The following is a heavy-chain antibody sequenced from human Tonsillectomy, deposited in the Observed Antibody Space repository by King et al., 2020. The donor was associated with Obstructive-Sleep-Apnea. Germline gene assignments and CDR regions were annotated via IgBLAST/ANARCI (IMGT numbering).Heavy chain of an antibody. CDR3: AKVRSNSWTGY. V-gene: IGHV3-23*04. J-gene: IGHJ4*02. Sequence: VQLVESGGGLVQPGGSLRLSCAASGFTFNSDAMSWVRQAPGKGLEWVSGISGSGGSTYYADSVKGRFTISRDNSKNTLYLQMNSLRAEDTAVYYCAKVRSNSWTGYWGQGTLVTVSS. D-gene: IGHD3/OR15-3a*01. CDR1: GFTFNSDA. CDR2: ISGSGGST.